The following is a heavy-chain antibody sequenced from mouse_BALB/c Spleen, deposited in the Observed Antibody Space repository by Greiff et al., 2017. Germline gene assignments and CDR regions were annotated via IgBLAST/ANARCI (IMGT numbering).Heavy chain of an antibody. CDR1: GDSITSGY. CDR3: ARDYYGSSYNFDY. CDR2: ISYSGST. D-gene: IGHD1-1*01. Sequence: VQLKESGPSLVKPSQTLSLTCSVTGDSITSGYWNWIRKFPGNKLEYMGYISYSGSTYYNPSLKSRISITRDTSKNQYYLQLNSVTTEDTATYYCARDYYGSSYNFDYWGQGTTLTVSS. J-gene: IGHJ2*01. V-gene: IGHV3-8*02.